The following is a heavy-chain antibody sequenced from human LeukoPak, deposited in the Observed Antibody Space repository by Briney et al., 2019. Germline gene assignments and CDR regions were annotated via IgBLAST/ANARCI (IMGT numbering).Heavy chain of an antibody. CDR3: ARCEYSSSGWFDP. D-gene: IGHD6-6*01. CDR2: IYPGDSDT. CDR1: GYSFTSYS. J-gene: IGHJ5*02. Sequence: GESLKISCKGSGYSFTSYSISWVRQMPGKGLEWMGIIYPGDSDTRYSPSFQGQVTISADKSISTAYLQWSSLKASDTAMYYCARCEYSSSGWFDPWGQGTLVTVSS. V-gene: IGHV5-51*01.